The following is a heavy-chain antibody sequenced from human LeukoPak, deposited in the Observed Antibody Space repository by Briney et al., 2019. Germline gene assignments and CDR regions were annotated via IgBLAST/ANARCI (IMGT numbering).Heavy chain of an antibody. D-gene: IGHD5-18*01. CDR2: ISGSGRTI. J-gene: IGHJ4*02. CDR3: AKNVMVKRYIDY. CDR1: GFILNNHA. Sequence: GGSMRLSCAASGFILNNHAMTWVRQAPGKGLQWISVISGSGRTIEYEDSVKGRFTISRDNSKNPVSLQMNNLRVEDTAIYYCAKNVMVKRYIDYWGQGTPVTGSS. V-gene: IGHV3-23*01.